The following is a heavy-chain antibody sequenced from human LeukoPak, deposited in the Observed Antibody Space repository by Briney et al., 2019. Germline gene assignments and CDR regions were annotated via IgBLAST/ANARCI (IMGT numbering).Heavy chain of an antibody. J-gene: IGHJ5*02. CDR1: GGSISSPNW. CDR2: NYHSGRT. CDR3: ARGGHNWFDP. V-gene: IGHV4-4*02. Sequence: SETLSLTCAVSGGSISSPNWWTWVRQPPGKGLEWIGENYHSGRTNSNPSLESRVIMSGDKSKNQFSLKLTSVTAADTAVYYCARGGHNWFDPWGQGTLVTVSS. D-gene: IGHD3-16*01.